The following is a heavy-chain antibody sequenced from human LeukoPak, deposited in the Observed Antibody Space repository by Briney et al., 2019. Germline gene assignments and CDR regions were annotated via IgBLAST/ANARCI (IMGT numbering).Heavy chain of an antibody. D-gene: IGHD6-19*01. CDR1: GYTFTSYG. Sequence: VSVTVSCKASGYTFTSYGISWVRQAPGQGLAWMGWINPFQGEPNLEQKLQGRITMTTDTVTSPAYLELRSLRSDDTAVYYCARDSEPVAVAGFEDAFDIWGQGTIVT. CDR2: INPFQGEP. J-gene: IGHJ3*02. CDR3: ARDSEPVAVAGFEDAFDI. V-gene: IGHV1-18*01.